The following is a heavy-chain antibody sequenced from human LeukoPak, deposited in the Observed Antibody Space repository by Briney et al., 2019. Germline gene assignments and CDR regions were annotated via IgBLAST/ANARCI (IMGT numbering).Heavy chain of an antibody. CDR3: ARASPTNWNYVNY. CDR1: GFTFSDYY. Sequence: TGGSVTLSCAASGFTFSDYYMTWIRQAPGKGLECLSYISSRGSTIYYADSLKGRFTISRDNAKNSLYLQMNSLRADDTAVYYCARASPTNWNYVNYWGQGTLVSFSS. D-gene: IGHD1-7*01. V-gene: IGHV3-11*01. J-gene: IGHJ4*02. CDR2: ISSRGSTI.